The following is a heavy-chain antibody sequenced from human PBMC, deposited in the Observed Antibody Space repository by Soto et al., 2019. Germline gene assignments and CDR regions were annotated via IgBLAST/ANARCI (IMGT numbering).Heavy chain of an antibody. CDR1: GFTFSSYA. D-gene: IGHD2-15*01. V-gene: IGHV3-30-3*01. CDR2: ISYDGSNK. J-gene: IGHJ5*02. Sequence: GGSLRLSCAASGFTFSSYAMHWVRQAPGKGLEWVAVISYDGSNKYYADSVKGRFTISRDNSKNTLYLQMNSLRAEDTAVYYCARDQYPLGYCSGGSFKCGVGPWGQGTLVTVSS. CDR3: ARDQYPLGYCSGGSFKCGVGP.